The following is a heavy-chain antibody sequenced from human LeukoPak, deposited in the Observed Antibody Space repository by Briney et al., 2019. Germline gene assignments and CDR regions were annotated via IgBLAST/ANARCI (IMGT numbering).Heavy chain of an antibody. CDR2: IDWDDGK. V-gene: IGHV2-70*11. CDR1: GFSLTTGGMC. Sequence: RKSGPTLVNPTETLTLTCTFSGFSLTTGGMCVNWIRQPPGKSLEWLGRIDWDDGKYYSPSLKTRLSISKDPSKNQVVLIMTNMDPVDTATYYCVRTSGVVIHAFDIWGQGALVTVSS. CDR3: VRTSGVVIHAFDI. J-gene: IGHJ3*02. D-gene: IGHD3-3*01.